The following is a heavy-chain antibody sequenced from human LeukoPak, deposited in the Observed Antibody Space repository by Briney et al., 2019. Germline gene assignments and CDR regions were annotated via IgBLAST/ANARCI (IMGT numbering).Heavy chain of an antibody. D-gene: IGHD4-23*01. CDR3: AADPAPGGNSGY. CDR2: IVVGSGNT. Sequence: SVKVSCKASGFTFTSSAMQWVRQARGQRLEWIGWIVVGSGNTNYAQKFQERVTITRDMSTSTAYMELSSLRSEDTAVYYCAADPAPGGNSGYWGQGTLVTVSS. V-gene: IGHV1-58*02. CDR1: GFTFTSSA. J-gene: IGHJ4*02.